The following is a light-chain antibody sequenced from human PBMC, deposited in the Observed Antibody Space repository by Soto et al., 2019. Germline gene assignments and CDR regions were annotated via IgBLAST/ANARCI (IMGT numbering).Light chain of an antibody. Sequence: QSVLTQPPSVTGAPGQRVTIPCTGSRSNIGAGHAVHWYQQLPGTAPKLLIHSNNNRPSGVPDPFSGSKSGTSASLAIAGLQADAEADYYCQSYDPTRRTSLFGGGTKLTVL. CDR1: RSNIGAGHA. J-gene: IGLJ2*01. V-gene: IGLV1-40*01. CDR2: SNN. CDR3: QSYDPTRRTSL.